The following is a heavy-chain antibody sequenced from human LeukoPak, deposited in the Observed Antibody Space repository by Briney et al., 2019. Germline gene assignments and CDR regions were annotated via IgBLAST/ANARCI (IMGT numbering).Heavy chain of an antibody. CDR2: ISGSGGST. J-gene: IGHJ5*02. V-gene: IGHV3-23*01. CDR3: AKDHEIALAGDWFDP. CDR1: GFTFSSYA. D-gene: IGHD6-19*01. Sequence: GGSLRLSCAASGFTFSSYAMSWVRQAPGKGLEWVSAISGSGGSTYYADSVKGRFTISRDNSKNTLYLQMNSLRAEDTAVYYCAKDHEIALAGDWFDPWGQGTLVTVSS.